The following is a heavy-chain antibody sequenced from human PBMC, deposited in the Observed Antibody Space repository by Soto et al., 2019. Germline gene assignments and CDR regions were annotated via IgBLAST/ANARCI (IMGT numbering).Heavy chain of an antibody. D-gene: IGHD5-18*01. Sequence: QVQLVQSGAEVKKPGSSVKVSCKASGGTFSTYAISWVRQAPGQGLEWVGGIIPIFGTANYAQKFQGRVTITADESTSTAYMELSSLRSEDTAVYYCARAAYSYGTAYLSSYYGMDVWGQGTTVTVSS. CDR1: GGTFSTYA. J-gene: IGHJ6*02. V-gene: IGHV1-69*01. CDR2: IIPIFGTA. CDR3: ARAAYSYGTAYLSSYYGMDV.